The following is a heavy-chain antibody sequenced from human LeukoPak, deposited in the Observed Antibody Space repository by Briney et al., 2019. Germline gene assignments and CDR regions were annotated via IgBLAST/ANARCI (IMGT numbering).Heavy chain of an antibody. V-gene: IGHV1-69*05. J-gene: IGHJ5*02. CDR1: GGTFSSHV. CDR3: ARAGDP. CDR2: IISMTGKV. Sequence: GASVKVSCKASGGTFSSHVISWVRQAPGQGLGWMGRIISMTGKVDYAQNFQGRVTITRDESTSTVYMELRSLRSEDTAVYYCARAGDPWGQGTLVTVSS.